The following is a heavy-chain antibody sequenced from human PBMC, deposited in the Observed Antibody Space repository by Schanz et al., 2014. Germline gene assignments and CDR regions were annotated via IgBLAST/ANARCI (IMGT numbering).Heavy chain of an antibody. V-gene: IGHV1-69*09. J-gene: IGHJ6*02. D-gene: IGHD3-16*01. CDR1: GYTFTGYY. CDR2: IIPIVDIT. Sequence: QVQLLQSGAEVKKPGASVKVSCKASGYTFTGYYMHWVRQAPGQGLEWMGRIIPIVDITNYAQKFLGRVTITADKSTSTAYMELKSLRSADTAVYYCATIGVNDYWRFGLDLWGQGTTVTVSS. CDR3: ATIGVNDYWRFGLDL.